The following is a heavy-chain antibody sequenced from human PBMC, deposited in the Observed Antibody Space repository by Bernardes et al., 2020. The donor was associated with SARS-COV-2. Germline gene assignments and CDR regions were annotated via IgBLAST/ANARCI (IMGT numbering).Heavy chain of an antibody. CDR3: ARDPRSHYDFWSGYDYYYGMDV. V-gene: IGHV3-33*01. D-gene: IGHD3-3*01. Sequence: GGSLRLSCAASGITFSSYGMHWVRQAPGKGLEWVAVIWYDGSKKYYADSVKGRFTISRDNSKNTLYLQMNSLRAEDTAVYYCARDPRSHYDFWSGYDYYYGMDVWGQGTTVTVSS. CDR2: IWYDGSKK. J-gene: IGHJ6*02. CDR1: GITFSSYG.